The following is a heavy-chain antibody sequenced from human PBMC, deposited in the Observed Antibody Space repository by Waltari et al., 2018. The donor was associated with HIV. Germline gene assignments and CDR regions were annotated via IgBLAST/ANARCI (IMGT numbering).Heavy chain of an antibody. D-gene: IGHD3-10*01. Sequence: QVRLQQWGAGLLKPSETLSLTCAVYGASLSDYYWTWIRHPPGKGLEWIGEINPSGSTNYNPSLRRRVMIVVDASKKQFSLKMSPMAAADTAMYYCARSADYYGSGATEYFQDWGQGTLVTVS. CDR2: INPSGST. V-gene: IGHV4-34*01. CDR1: GASLSDYY. CDR3: ARSADYYGSGATEYFQD. J-gene: IGHJ1*01.